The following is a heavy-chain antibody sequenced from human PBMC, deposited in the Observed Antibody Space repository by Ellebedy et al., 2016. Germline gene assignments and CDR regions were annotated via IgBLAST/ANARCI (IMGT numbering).Heavy chain of an antibody. V-gene: IGHV4-59*12. CDR2: IYYSGST. CDR3: AREFPGRGYSGYDCAFDI. D-gene: IGHD5-12*01. J-gene: IGHJ3*02. Sequence: SETLSLTCTVSGGSISSYYWSWIRQPPGKGLEWIGYIYYSGSTNYNPSLKSRVTISVDTSKNQFSLKLSSVTAADTAVYYCAREFPGRGYSGYDCAFDIWGQGTMVTVSS. CDR1: GGSISSYY.